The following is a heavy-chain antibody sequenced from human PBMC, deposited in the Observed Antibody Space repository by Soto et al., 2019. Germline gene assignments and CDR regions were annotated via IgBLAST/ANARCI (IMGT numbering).Heavy chain of an antibody. CDR2: IIPIFGTA. CDR1: GGTFSSYA. CDR3: ARRNKDIVLMVYGTTPYYYGMDV. D-gene: IGHD2-8*01. Sequence: QVQLVQSGAEVKKPGSSVKVSCKASGGTFSSYAISWVRQAPGQGLEWMGGIIPIFGTANYAQKFQGRVTITTDESTSRAYMELSSMRPEDTAVYYYARRNKDIVLMVYGTTPYYYGMDVWGQRTTITLSS. J-gene: IGHJ6*02. V-gene: IGHV1-69*01.